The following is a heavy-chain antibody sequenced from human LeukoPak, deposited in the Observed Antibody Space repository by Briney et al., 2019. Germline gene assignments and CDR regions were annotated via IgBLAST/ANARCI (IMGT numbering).Heavy chain of an antibody. CDR3: ARDLLDFWSAPAYLDY. CDR2: ISGSGGST. D-gene: IGHD3-3*01. Sequence: GGSLRLSCAASGFTFSSYAMSWVRQAPGKGLEWVSAISGSGGSTYFADSVKGRFTISRDNSKNTLFLQMDSLRSDDTAVYYCARDLLDFWSAPAYLDYWGQGTLVTVSS. V-gene: IGHV3-23*01. J-gene: IGHJ4*02. CDR1: GFTFSSYA.